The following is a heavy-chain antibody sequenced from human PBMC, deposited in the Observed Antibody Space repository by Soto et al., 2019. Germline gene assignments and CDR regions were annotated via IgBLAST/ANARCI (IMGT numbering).Heavy chain of an antibody. CDR1: GGSFSSGGYS. D-gene: IGHD2-21*02. Sequence: SETLSLTCAVSGGSFSSGGYSWSWIRQPPGKGLEWIGYLYHTGNTYYNPSLESRVTVSVDRSKNQFSLDLTSVTAADTAVYYCARFRGTAILDFWGQGTLVTVSS. J-gene: IGHJ4*02. CDR3: ARFRGTAILDF. CDR2: LYHTGNT. V-gene: IGHV4-30-2*01.